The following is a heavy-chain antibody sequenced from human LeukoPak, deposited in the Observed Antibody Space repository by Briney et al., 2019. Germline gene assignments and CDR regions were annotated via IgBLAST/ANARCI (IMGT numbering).Heavy chain of an antibody. J-gene: IGHJ4*02. Sequence: GGSLRLSCAASGFTFSSYGMSWVRQAPEKGLEWVSALSDGGRSTYYADSVKGRFTISRDNSKNTLYLQMNSLRGEDTAVYYCAKDAEGPLDYWGQGTLVTVSS. CDR3: AKDAEGPLDY. CDR2: LSDGGRST. V-gene: IGHV3-23*01. CDR1: GFTFSSYG. D-gene: IGHD1-14*01.